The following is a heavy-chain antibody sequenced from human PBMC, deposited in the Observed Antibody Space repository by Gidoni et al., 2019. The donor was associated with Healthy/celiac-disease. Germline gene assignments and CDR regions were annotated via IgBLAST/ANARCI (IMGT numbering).Heavy chain of an antibody. Sequence: QVQLVESGGGVVQPGRSLRLSCAASGFTFSSYGMHWVRQAPGKGLEWVAVISYDGSNKYYADSVKGRFTISRDNSKNTLYLQMNSLRAEDTAVYYCAKDPLIAAAGYGMDVWGQGTTVTVSS. V-gene: IGHV3-30*18. CDR2: ISYDGSNK. CDR1: GFTFSSYG. J-gene: IGHJ6*02. CDR3: AKDPLIAAAGYGMDV. D-gene: IGHD6-13*01.